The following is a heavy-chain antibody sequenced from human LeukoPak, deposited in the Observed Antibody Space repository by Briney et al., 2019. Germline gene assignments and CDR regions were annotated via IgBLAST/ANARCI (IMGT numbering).Heavy chain of an antibody. CDR2: IQPDGREQ. Sequence: GGSLRLSCAASGPTFSSRWISWVRQAPGKGLEWVGNIQPDGREQYPVDSVKGRFTISRDNARNSLFLQMNSLRVEDTAVYYCASQSYARFDPWGQGTLVTVSS. CDR3: ASQSYARFDP. D-gene: IGHD3-16*01. V-gene: IGHV3-7*01. J-gene: IGHJ5*02. CDR1: GPTFSSRW.